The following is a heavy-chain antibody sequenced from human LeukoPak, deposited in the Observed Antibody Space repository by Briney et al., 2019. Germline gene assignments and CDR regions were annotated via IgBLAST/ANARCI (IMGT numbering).Heavy chain of an antibody. D-gene: IGHD5-12*01. J-gene: IGHJ2*01. Sequence: PGGSLRLSCAASGFTFDDYAMHWVRQAPGKGLEWVSGISWNSGSIGYADSVKGRFTISRDNAKNSLYLQMNSLRAEDTALYYCAKAHLDGSGYDWVYWYFDLWGRGTLVTVSS. V-gene: IGHV3-9*01. CDR3: AKAHLDGSGYDWVYWYFDL. CDR1: GFTFDDYA. CDR2: ISWNSGSI.